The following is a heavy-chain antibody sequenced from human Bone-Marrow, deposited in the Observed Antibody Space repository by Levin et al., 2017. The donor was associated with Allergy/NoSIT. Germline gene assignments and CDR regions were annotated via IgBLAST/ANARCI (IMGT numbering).Heavy chain of an antibody. CDR3: TRDSKARDGFDL. V-gene: IGHV4-59*01. Sequence: SETLSLTCTVSGDSTRGYFWSWIRQPPGKGLEWIGFVYNTASPSYNTSLKNRVAISLDMSKSQFSLTLTSVTAADTAVYYCTRDSKARDGFDLWGQGTLVTVSA. CDR2: VYNTASP. J-gene: IGHJ5*02. D-gene: IGHD5-24*01. CDR1: GDSTRGYF.